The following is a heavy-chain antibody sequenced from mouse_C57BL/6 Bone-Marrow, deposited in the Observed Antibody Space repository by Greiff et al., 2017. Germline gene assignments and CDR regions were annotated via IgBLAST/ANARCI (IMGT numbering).Heavy chain of an antibody. CDR3: ARDLGRLFAY. D-gene: IGHD4-1*01. Sequence: EVMLVESGGGLVKPGGSLKLSCAASGFTFSSYAMSWVRQTPEKRLEWVATISDGGSYTYYPDNVKGRFTISRDNAKNNLYLQMSHLKSEDTAMYYCARDLGRLFAYWGQGTLVTVSA. CDR2: ISDGGSYT. J-gene: IGHJ3*01. CDR1: GFTFSSYA. V-gene: IGHV5-4*01.